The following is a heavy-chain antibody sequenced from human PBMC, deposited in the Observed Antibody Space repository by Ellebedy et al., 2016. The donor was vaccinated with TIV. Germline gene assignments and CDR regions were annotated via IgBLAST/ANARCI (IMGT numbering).Heavy chain of an antibody. V-gene: IGHV4-34*01. Sequence: MPSETLSLTCAVYGGSFSGYYWSWIRQPPGKGLEWIGEINHSGSTNYNPSLKSRVTISVDTSKNQFSLKLSSVTAADTAVYYCARLNWGSGYYFDYWGQGTLVTVSS. CDR2: INHSGST. D-gene: IGHD7-27*01. CDR1: GGSFSGYY. CDR3: ARLNWGSGYYFDY. J-gene: IGHJ4*02.